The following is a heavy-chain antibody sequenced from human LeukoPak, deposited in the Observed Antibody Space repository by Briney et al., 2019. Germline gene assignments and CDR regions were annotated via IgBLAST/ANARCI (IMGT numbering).Heavy chain of an antibody. CDR1: GFTFSNAW. V-gene: IGHV3-15*01. CDR3: TTAIRPDYYYYYGMDV. D-gene: IGHD2-2*02. Sequence: GGSLRLSCAASGFTFSNAWMSWVRQAPGKGLEWVGRIKSKTDGGTTDYAAPVKGRFTISRDDSKNTLYLQMNSLKTEDTAVYYCTTAIRPDYYYYYGMDVWGQGATVTVSS. J-gene: IGHJ6*02. CDR2: IKSKTDGGTT.